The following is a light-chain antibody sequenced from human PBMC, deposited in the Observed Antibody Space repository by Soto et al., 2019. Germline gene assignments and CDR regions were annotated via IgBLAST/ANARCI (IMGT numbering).Light chain of an antibody. V-gene: IGLV2-14*01. J-gene: IGLJ1*01. CDR2: EVS. CDR3: CSLTTSHTYV. CDR1: SSDIGGHKN. Sequence: QSALTQPASVSGSPGQSITVSCTGTSSDIGGHKNVSWYQQHPGKVPKLIIYEVSNRPSGVSNRFSGSKSGNTASLTVSGLQAEDEADYYCCSLTTSHTYVFGSGTKLTVL.